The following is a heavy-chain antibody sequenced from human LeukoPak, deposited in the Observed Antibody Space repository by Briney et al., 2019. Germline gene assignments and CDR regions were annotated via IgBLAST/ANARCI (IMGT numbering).Heavy chain of an antibody. CDR3: AKDGGGYYYGEPKKFDY. J-gene: IGHJ4*02. Sequence: GGSLRLSCAASGFTFSTYAMSWVRQAPGKGLEWVSAISGSGGSTYYADSVKGRFTISRDNSKNTLYLQMNSLRAEDTAVYYCAKDGGGYYYGEPKKFDYWGQGTLVTVSS. CDR2: ISGSGGST. CDR1: GFTFSTYA. D-gene: IGHD3-22*01. V-gene: IGHV3-23*01.